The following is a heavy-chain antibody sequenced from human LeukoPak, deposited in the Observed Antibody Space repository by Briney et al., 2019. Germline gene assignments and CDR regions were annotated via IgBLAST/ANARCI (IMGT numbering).Heavy chain of an antibody. J-gene: IGHJ6*02. CDR1: GYTLTSYG. CDR2: ISAYNGNT. Sequence: ASVKVSCKASGYTLTSYGISWVRQAPGQGLEWMGWISAYNGNTNYAEKLQGRVTMTTDTSTSTAYMELRSLRSDDTAVYYCARDSPPGYYYGMDVWGQGTTVTVSS. D-gene: IGHD7-27*01. V-gene: IGHV1-18*01. CDR3: ARDSPPGYYYGMDV.